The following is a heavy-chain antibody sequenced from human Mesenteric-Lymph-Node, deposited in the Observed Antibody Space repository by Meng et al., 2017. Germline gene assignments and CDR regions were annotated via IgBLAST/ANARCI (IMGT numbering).Heavy chain of an antibody. CDR1: GFTFSDYY. CDR3: ARDDEFSGYNTGHGYFDS. J-gene: IGHJ4*02. Sequence: GESLKISCAASGFTFSDYYMSWIRQAPGKGLEWVSYISSSGSTIYYADSVKGRFTISRDNAKNSLYLQMNSLRAEDTAVYYCARDDEFSGYNTGHGYFDSWGQGTLVTVSS. CDR2: ISSSGSTI. V-gene: IGHV3-11*04. D-gene: IGHD5-12*01.